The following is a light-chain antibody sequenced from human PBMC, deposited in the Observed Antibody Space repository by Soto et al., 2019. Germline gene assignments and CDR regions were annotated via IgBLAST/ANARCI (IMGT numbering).Light chain of an antibody. Sequence: EIVMTQSPATLSVSPGERATLSCRASQSVSSNLAWYQQKPGQAPRLLIYDASTRATGVPARFSGSGSGTEYTLSISSLQSEDFAVYYCQQYNNWPHTFGQGTKVDIK. CDR1: QSVSSN. CDR3: QQYNNWPHT. V-gene: IGKV3-15*01. CDR2: DAS. J-gene: IGKJ2*01.